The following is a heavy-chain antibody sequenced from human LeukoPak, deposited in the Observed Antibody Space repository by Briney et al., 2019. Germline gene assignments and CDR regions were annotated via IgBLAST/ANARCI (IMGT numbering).Heavy chain of an antibody. CDR2: ISYDGSNK. CDR3: ASVAAAAQGYFDY. J-gene: IGHJ4*02. CDR1: GFTFSNYG. V-gene: IGHV3-30*19. Sequence: PGGSLRLSCAASGFTFSNYGMHWVRQAPGKGLEWVAVISYDGSNKYYADSVKGRFTISRDNSKNTLYLQMNSLRAEDTAVYYCASVAAAAQGYFDYWGQGTLVTVSS. D-gene: IGHD6-13*01.